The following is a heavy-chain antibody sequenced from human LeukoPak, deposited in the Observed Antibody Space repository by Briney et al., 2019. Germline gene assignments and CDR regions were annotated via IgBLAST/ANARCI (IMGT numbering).Heavy chain of an antibody. CDR2: MYYSAST. J-gene: IGHJ5*02. Sequence: SETLSLTCTVSGGSISSGDYNWSWIRQPPGKGLDWIAYMYYSASTYYNPSLKSPVTMSADTSKNQLSLNLSSVTASDTSLDYFARPYHYDGTIDPWGQGILVNVSS. CDR1: GGSISSGDYN. CDR3: ARPYHYDGTIDP. D-gene: IGHD3-16*01. V-gene: IGHV4-30-4*01.